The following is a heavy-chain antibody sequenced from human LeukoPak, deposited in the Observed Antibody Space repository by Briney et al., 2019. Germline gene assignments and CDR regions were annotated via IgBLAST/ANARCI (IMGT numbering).Heavy chain of an antibody. Sequence: PGRSLTLPWAPSAFTFSSYSIGSVRHAPGEGLGWVSSISSSSSYIYYAHSVKGRFTISRDNPKNSLYMQMNSLRAEDTAVYYCARDRFEWPNMEGDAFDIWGQGTMVTVSS. CDR1: AFTFSSYS. D-gene: IGHD3-9*01. J-gene: IGHJ3*02. V-gene: IGHV3-21*01. CDR2: ISSSSSYI. CDR3: ARDRFEWPNMEGDAFDI.